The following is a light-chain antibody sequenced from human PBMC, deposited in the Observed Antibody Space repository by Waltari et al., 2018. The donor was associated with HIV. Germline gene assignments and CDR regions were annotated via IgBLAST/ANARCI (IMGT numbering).Light chain of an antibody. CDR2: TNN. J-gene: IGLJ2*01. Sequence: QSVLTQPPSVSGAPGQRVTIPCTRSNSNIGAGYDVHWFQQLPGTAPNLLIYTNNNRPSGVPDRFSASKSGASASLAIAGLQVEDEADYYCQSYDSGLSGVIFGRGTKLTVL. CDR3: QSYDSGLSGVI. V-gene: IGLV1-40*01. CDR1: NSNIGAGYD.